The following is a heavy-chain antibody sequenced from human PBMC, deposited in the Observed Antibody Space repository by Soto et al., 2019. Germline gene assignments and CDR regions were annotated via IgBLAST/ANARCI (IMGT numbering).Heavy chain of an antibody. Sequence: SETLSLTCTVSGGSISSNDYYWSWIRQPPGKGLEWIGYIYHSGSTYYNPSLKSRVSIPMDTSKNQFSLKLRSVTAADTAVYYCARGAAGNWNYDYFDYWGQGTLVTVSS. V-gene: IGHV4-30-4*01. J-gene: IGHJ4*02. CDR1: GGSISSNDYY. CDR2: IYHSGST. D-gene: IGHD1-7*01. CDR3: ARGAAGNWNYDYFDY.